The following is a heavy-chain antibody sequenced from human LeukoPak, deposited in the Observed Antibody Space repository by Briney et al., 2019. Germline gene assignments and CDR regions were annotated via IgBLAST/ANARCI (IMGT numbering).Heavy chain of an antibody. CDR2: IKQDGSEK. J-gene: IGHJ4*02. D-gene: IGHD6-13*01. CDR3: ARERWQQPGD. V-gene: IGHV3-7*01. CDR1: GFTFSSYW. Sequence: GGSLRLSCEASGFTFSSYWMSWVRQAPGKGLEWVANIKQDGSEKYYVDSLKGRFTISRDNPKNSLYLQMNSLRAEDTAVYYCARERWQQPGDWGQGTLVTVSS.